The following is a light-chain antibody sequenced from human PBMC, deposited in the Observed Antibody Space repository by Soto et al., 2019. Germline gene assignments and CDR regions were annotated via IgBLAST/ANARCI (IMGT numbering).Light chain of an antibody. CDR1: QSIGSH. J-gene: IGKJ2*01. V-gene: IGKV1-39*01. CDR3: QQSYSTPPYT. Sequence: DILMTQSPTSLSASVGDRVTVTCRASQSIGSHLNWYQQKPGKAPKLLIYAASTLQSGVPSRFSGSGSGTDFTLTINSLQPEDFATYYCQQSYSTPPYTFGQGTKLEIK. CDR2: AAS.